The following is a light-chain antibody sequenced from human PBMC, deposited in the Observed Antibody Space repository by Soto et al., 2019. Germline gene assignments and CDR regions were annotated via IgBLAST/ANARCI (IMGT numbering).Light chain of an antibody. Sequence: EIVLTQSPGTLSLSPGERATLSCRASQSVSSSYLVWYQQKAGQAPRLLIYGASSRATGIPDRFSGSGSGTDFTLTISRLEPEDFAVYYCHQYNSWPRTFGQGTKVEIK. V-gene: IGKV3-20*01. CDR1: QSVSSSY. CDR3: HQYNSWPRT. J-gene: IGKJ1*01. CDR2: GAS.